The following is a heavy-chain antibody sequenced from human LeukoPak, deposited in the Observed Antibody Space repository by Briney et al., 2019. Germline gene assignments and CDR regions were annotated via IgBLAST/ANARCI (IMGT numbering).Heavy chain of an antibody. CDR1: GFTVSSNY. V-gene: IGHV3-53*01. CDR3: ARAPMTPVGY. CDR2: IYSGGST. D-gene: IGHD1-26*01. J-gene: IGHJ4*02. Sequence: PGGSLRLSCAASGFTVSSNYMSWVRQAPGKGLEWVSVIYSGGSTYYADSVKGRFTISRDISKNTLYLQMNSLRAEDTAVYYCARAPMTPVGYWGQGTLVTVSS.